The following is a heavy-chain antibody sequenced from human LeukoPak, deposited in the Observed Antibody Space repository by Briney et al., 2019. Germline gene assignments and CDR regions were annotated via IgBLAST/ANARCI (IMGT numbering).Heavy chain of an antibody. J-gene: IGHJ4*02. D-gene: IGHD7-27*01. CDR3: ARALTGDPFDY. CDR2: IYHSGST. CDR1: GYSISSGYY. V-gene: IGHV4-38-2*02. Sequence: SETLSLTCTVSGYSISSGYYWGWIRQPPGKGLEWIGGIYHSGSTYYNPSLKSRVTISVDTSKNQFSLKLSSVTAADTAVYYCARALTGDPFDYWGQGTLVTVSS.